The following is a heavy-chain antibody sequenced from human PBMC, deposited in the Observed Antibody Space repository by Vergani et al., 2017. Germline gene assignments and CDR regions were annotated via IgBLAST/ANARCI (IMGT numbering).Heavy chain of an antibody. CDR3: ARGPFSSRGSGMSYFDY. V-gene: IGHV4-61*02. CDR2: INHSGST. CDR1: GGSISSGSYY. D-gene: IGHD6-19*01. J-gene: IGHJ4*02. Sequence: QVQLQESGPGLVKPSQTLSLTCTVSGGSISSGSYYWSWIRQPAGKGLEWIGEINHSGSTNYNPSLKSRVTISVDTSKNQFSLKLSSVTAADTAVYYCARGPFSSRGSGMSYFDYWGQGTLVTVSS.